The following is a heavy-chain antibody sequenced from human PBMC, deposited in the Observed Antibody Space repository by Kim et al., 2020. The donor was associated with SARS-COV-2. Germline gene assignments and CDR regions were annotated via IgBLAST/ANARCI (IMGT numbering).Heavy chain of an antibody. D-gene: IGHD3-3*01. CDR3: ARDFGLYYYYGVDV. CDR2: IYSGGST. J-gene: IGHJ6*02. Sequence: GGSLRLSCAASGFTVSSNYMSWVRQAPGKGLEWVSVIYSGGSTYYADSVKGRFTISRDNSKNTLYLQMNSLRAEDTAVYYCARDFGLYYYYGVDVGGQGTPATAS. V-gene: IGHV3-53*01. CDR1: GFTVSSNY.